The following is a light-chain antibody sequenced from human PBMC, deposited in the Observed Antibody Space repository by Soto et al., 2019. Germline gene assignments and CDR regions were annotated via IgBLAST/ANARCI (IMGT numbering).Light chain of an antibody. J-gene: IGLJ2*01. CDR1: SSDVGGYNF. CDR2: EVT. Sequence: QLVLTQPASVSGSPGQSITISCTGTSSDVGGYNFVSWYQQQPGKAPKLMVYEVTNRPSGVSYRFSGSKSGNTASLTISGLQAEDEADYFCSSYTGSDTLTFGRGTKLTVL. V-gene: IGLV2-14*01. CDR3: SSYTGSDTLT.